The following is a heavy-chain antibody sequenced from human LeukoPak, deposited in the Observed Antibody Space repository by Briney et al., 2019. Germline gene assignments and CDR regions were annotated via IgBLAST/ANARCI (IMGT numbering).Heavy chain of an antibody. CDR1: GFSFTNYW. CDR2: IYPADSDT. CDR3: ASLAPGTMPPPFHDY. Sequence: GESLKISCKGSGFSFTNYWIAWVRQMPGKGLEWMGFIYPADSDTRYSPSFQGQVTISADKSINPAYLQWSSLKASDTAMYDCASLAPGTMPPPFHDYSGHGTLVTVSS. D-gene: IGHD2-2*01. J-gene: IGHJ4*01. V-gene: IGHV5-51*01.